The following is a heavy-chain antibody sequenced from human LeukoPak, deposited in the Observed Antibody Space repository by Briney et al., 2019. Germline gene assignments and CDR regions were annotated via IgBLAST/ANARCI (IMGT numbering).Heavy chain of an antibody. Sequence: GGSLRLSCAASGFTFSSYAMSWVRQTPGKGLEWVSAIGGGGTYTSYTVSVRGRFSISRDKSKHTVHLQMNSRRAEDTAVYYCAAPPYGSGSYDYWGQGTLLTVSS. CDR2: IGGGGTYT. V-gene: IGHV3-23*01. J-gene: IGHJ4*02. D-gene: IGHD3-10*01. CDR3: AAPPYGSGSYDY. CDR1: GFTFSSYA.